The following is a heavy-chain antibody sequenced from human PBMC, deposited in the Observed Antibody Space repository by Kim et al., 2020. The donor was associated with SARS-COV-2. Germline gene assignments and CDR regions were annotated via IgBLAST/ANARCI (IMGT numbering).Heavy chain of an antibody. CDR3: ARADEVVVAATLHFDP. V-gene: IGHV3-21*01. D-gene: IGHD2-15*01. Sequence: SVKGRFTISRDNAKNPLYLQMNSLRAEETAVYYCARADEVVVAATLHFDPWGQGTLVTVSS. J-gene: IGHJ5*02.